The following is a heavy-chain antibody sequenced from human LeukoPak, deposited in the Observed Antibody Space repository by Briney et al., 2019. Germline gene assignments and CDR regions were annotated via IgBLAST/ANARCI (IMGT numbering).Heavy chain of an antibody. CDR2: FYGSGVST. Sequence: PGGSLRLFCAPSGFTFSSYDMSWVRQAPGKGLEWVSDFYGSGVSTYYADSVKGRFTISRDNSKNTLYLQMNSLRAEDTAIYYCTKIKTDIVVVPAADFDYWGQGTLVTVSS. D-gene: IGHD2-2*01. V-gene: IGHV3-23*01. J-gene: IGHJ4*02. CDR1: GFTFSSYD. CDR3: TKIKTDIVVVPAADFDY.